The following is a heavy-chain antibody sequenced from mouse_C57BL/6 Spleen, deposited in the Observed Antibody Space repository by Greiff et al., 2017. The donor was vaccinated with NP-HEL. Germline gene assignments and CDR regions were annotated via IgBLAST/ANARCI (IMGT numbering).Heavy chain of an antibody. V-gene: IGHV5-17*01. Sequence: EVHLVESGGGLVKPGGSLKLSCAASGFTFSDYGMHWVRQAPEKGLEWVAYISSGSSTIYYADTVKGRFTISRDNAKNTLFLQMTSLRSEDTAMYYCARITTVKARDYWGQGTSVTVSS. CDR3: ARITTVKARDY. CDR1: GFTFSDYG. CDR2: ISSGSSTI. D-gene: IGHD1-1*01. J-gene: IGHJ4*01.